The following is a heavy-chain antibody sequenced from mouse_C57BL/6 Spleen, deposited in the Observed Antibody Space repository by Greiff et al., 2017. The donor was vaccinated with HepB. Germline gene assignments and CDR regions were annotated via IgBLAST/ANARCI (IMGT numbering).Heavy chain of an antibody. D-gene: IGHD2-10*01. CDR3: TRGWPLHCDY. CDR2: IDPETGGT. CDR1: GYTFTDYE. Sequence: QVQLQQSGAELVRPGASVTLSCKASGYTFTDYEMHWVKQTPVHGLEWIGAIDPETGGTAYNQKFKGKAILTADKSSSTAYMELRSLTSEDSAVYYCTRGWPLHCDYWGQGTTLTVSS. V-gene: IGHV1-15*01. J-gene: IGHJ2*01.